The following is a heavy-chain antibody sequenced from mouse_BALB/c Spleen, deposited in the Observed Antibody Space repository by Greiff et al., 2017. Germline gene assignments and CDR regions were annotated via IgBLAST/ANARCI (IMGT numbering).Heavy chain of an antibody. V-gene: IGHV5-17*02. J-gene: IGHJ2*01. D-gene: IGHD3-3*01. CDR1: GFTFSSFG. CDR3: ARSGRAYCFDY. CDR2: ISSGSSTI. Sequence: EVQVVESGGGLVQPGGSRKLSCAASGFTFSSFGMHWVRQAPEKGLEWVAYISSGSSTIYYADTMKGRFTITRDNPKNTLFLQMTSLRSEDTAMYYCARSGRAYCFDYWGQGTTRTVSS.